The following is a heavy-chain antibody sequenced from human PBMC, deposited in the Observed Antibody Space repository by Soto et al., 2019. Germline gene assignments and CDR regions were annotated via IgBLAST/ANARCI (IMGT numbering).Heavy chain of an antibody. CDR1: AYTFTDYY. D-gene: IGHD1-1*01. CDR2: INPNSGGS. J-gene: IGHJ5*02. CDR3: ARALPEIRMMEGGSFAP. V-gene: IGHV1-2*02. Sequence: ASVKVSCKASAYTFTDYYIHWVRQAPGQGLEWMGWINPNSGGSDFAQKFLGRVTMTRDTSITTAYMELSRLRSDDTAVYYCARALPEIRMMEGGSFAPWGQGTVVTVSS.